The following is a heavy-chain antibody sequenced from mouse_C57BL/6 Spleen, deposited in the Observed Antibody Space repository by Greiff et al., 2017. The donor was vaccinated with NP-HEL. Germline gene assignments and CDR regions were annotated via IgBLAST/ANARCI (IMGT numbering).Heavy chain of an antibody. D-gene: IGHD2-5*01. Sequence: QVQLQQSGAELVRPGASVTLSCKASGYTFTDYEMHWVKQTPVHGLEWIGAIDPETGGTAYNQKFKGKAILTADKSSSTAYMELRSLTSEDSAVYYCARAYYSNYGFDYWGQGTTLTVSS. J-gene: IGHJ2*01. CDR1: GYTFTDYE. CDR3: ARAYYSNYGFDY. V-gene: IGHV1-15*01. CDR2: IDPETGGT.